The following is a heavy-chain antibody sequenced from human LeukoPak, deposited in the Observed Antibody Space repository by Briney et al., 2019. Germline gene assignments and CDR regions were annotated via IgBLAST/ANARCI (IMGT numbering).Heavy chain of an antibody. CDR3: ARDRREDVVVPITMRFLGNWFDP. V-gene: IGHV1-18*01. J-gene: IGHJ5*02. CDR2: ISGYNGDT. Sequence: ASVKVSCKASGYTFSSYSISWVRQAPGQGLEWTGWISGYNGDTKYGQKFQGRVTMTTDTSTSTAYMELRSLRSDDTAVYFCARDRREDVVVPITMRFLGNWFDPWGQGTLVTVSS. D-gene: IGHD2-2*01. CDR1: GYTFSSYS.